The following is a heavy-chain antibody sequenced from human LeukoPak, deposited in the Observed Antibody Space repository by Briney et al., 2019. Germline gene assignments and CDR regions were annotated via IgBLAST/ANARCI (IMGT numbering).Heavy chain of an antibody. V-gene: IGHV3-74*01. D-gene: IGHD5-18*01. CDR3: ARESVDTAMKKTGDFDY. J-gene: IGHJ4*02. CDR2: INSDGSST. Sequence: PGGSLRLSCAASGFTFSGYWMHWVRQAPGKGLVWVSRINSDGSSTSYADSVKGRFTISRDNAKNTLYQQMNSLRAEDTAVYYCARESVDTAMKKTGDFDYWGQGTLVTVSS. CDR1: GFTFSGYW.